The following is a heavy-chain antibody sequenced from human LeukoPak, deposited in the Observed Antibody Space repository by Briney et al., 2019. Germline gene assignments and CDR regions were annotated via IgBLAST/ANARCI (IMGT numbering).Heavy chain of an antibody. D-gene: IGHD3-22*01. V-gene: IGHV1-69*13. CDR1: GGTFSSYA. Sequence: ASVKVSCKASGGTFSSYAISWVRQAPGQGLEWMGGIIPIFGTANYAQKFQGRVTITADESTSTAYMELSSLRSEDTAVYYCARATYYYDSSGYYDAFDIWGQGTMVTVSS. J-gene: IGHJ3*02. CDR2: IIPIFGTA. CDR3: ARATYYYDSSGYYDAFDI.